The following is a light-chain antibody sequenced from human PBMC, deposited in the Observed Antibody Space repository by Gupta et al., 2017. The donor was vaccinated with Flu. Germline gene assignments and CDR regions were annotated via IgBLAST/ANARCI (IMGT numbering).Light chain of an antibody. CDR3: SSYAGSNKGV. J-gene: IGLJ3*02. CDR2: EVS. Sequence: SVTISCTGTSSDVGGSKYVSWYQQHPGEVPKLMMYEVSKRPSGVPDRFSGSKSGNTDSLTVSGLQAEDEADYDCSSYAGSNKGVFGGGTKVTVL. CDR1: SSDVGGSKY. V-gene: IGLV2-8*01.